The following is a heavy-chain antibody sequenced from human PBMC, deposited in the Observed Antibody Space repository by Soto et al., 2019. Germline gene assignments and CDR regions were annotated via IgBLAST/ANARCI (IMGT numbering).Heavy chain of an antibody. D-gene: IGHD6-25*01. CDR2: ISVSSSYI. CDR3: ATIKRSDPRSGIDD. CDR1: RSAFSSYS. Sequence: GGSLRLSCVASRSAFSSYSISWVRQAPGKGLEWVSSISVSSSYIYYAASVKGRFTISRDNNATSVYLQMKNLRADDTAVYHCATIKRSDPRSGIDDWGQGTTVTVFS. J-gene: IGHJ6*02. V-gene: IGHV3-21*01.